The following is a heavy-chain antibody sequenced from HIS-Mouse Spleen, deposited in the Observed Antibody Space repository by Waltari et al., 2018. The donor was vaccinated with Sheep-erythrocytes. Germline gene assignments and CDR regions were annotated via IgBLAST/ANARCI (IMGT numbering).Heavy chain of an antibody. CDR1: GFTFSSYS. Sequence: SAASGFTFSSYSMNWVRQAPGKGLEWVSYISSSSSTIYYADSVKGRFTISRDNAKNSLYLQMNSLRAEDTAVYYCAREDGYCSGGSCYFDYWGQGTLVTVSS. CDR3: AREDGYCSGGSCYFDY. J-gene: IGHJ4*02. CDR2: ISSSSSTI. V-gene: IGHV3-48*01. D-gene: IGHD2-15*01.